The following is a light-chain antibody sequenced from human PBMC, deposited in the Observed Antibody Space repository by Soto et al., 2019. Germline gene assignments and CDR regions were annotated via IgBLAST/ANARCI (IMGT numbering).Light chain of an antibody. CDR1: SSDVGGYKY. CDR2: DVS. Sequence: QSALTQPRSVSGSPGQSVTISCTGTSSDVGGYKYVSWYQQHPGKAPKLMIYDVSERPSGVPDRFSGSKSGNTASLTISGIHAEDEADYYCCSYAGSTYVFGTGTKLTVL. J-gene: IGLJ1*01. V-gene: IGLV2-11*01. CDR3: CSYAGSTYV.